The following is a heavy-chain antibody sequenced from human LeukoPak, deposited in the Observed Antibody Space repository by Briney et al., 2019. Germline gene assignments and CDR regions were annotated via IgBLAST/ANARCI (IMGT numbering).Heavy chain of an antibody. D-gene: IGHD3-9*01. Sequence: GGYLRLYCAASGFTFSTYAMSWVRQAPGQGLEWVSAISGSGGSTYYADSVKGRFTISRDNTTNSLYLQSNSVRAEDTAVYYCAGSILTGYPNVDYWGQGTLVTVSS. J-gene: IGHJ4*02. V-gene: IGHV3-23*01. CDR2: ISGSGGST. CDR1: GFTFSTYA. CDR3: AGSILTGYPNVDY.